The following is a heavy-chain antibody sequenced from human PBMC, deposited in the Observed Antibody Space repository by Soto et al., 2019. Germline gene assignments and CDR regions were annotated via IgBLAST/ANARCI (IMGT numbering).Heavy chain of an antibody. V-gene: IGHV3-7*03. Sequence: GGSLRHSCAASGFTFSSYWMSWVRQAPGKGLEWVANIKQDGSEKYYVDSVKGRFTISRDNAKNSLYLQMNSLRAEDTAVYYCARGPRRGYCSGGSCYQYYFDYWGQGTLVTVSS. D-gene: IGHD2-15*01. CDR1: GFTFSSYW. J-gene: IGHJ4*02. CDR2: IKQDGSEK. CDR3: ARGPRRGYCSGGSCYQYYFDY.